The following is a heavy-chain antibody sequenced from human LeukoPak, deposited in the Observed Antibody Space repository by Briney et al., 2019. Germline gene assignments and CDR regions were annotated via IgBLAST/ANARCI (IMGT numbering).Heavy chain of an antibody. D-gene: IGHD2-2*01. Sequence: GASVKVSCKASGYTFTGYYIHWVRQAPGQGLEWMGWINPNSGDTDYAQNFQGRVTMTRDTSISTAYMELSRLRSDDSAVYYCARGYCSSAGCYDWFDPWGQGTLVTVSS. CDR3: ARGYCSSAGCYDWFDP. V-gene: IGHV1-2*02. CDR2: INPNSGDT. CDR1: GYTFTGYY. J-gene: IGHJ5*02.